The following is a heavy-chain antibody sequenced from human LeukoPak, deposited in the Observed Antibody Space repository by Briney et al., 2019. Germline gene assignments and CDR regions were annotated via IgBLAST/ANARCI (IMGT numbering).Heavy chain of an antibody. CDR3: ARVSSDYYVDY. J-gene: IGHJ4*02. CDR1: ACTFTTYN. V-gene: IGHV3-48*01. D-gene: IGHD3-22*01. Sequence: AESLTLSCAASACTFTTYNMNWVRQAPGKGLEWVSYISSGTPTIYSADSVKGRFTISRDNANNSLYLQMNSLRGEDTAVYYCARVSSDYYVDYWGQGTLVTVSS. CDR2: ISSGTPTI.